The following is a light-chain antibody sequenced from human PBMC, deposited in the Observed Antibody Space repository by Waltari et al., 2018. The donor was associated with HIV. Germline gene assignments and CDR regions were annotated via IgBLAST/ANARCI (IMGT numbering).Light chain of an antibody. CDR3: MQALQTPLT. CDR2: YVS. CDR1: QSLGTS. Sequence: ELVLTQSPDFQSVTPKEKVTITCRASQSLGTSLHWFQQKADQSPKLLIKYVSQPFSGVPSRFSGSGSGTDFTLKISRVEAEDVGVYYCMQALQTPLTFGGGTKVEIK. V-gene: IGKV6-21*01. J-gene: IGKJ4*01.